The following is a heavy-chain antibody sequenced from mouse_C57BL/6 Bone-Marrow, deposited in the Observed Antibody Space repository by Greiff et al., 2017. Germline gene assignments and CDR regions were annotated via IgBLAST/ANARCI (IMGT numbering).Heavy chain of an antibody. V-gene: IGHV1-49*01. D-gene: IGHD2-5*01. J-gene: IGHJ2*01. CDR2: FTMYSDAT. CDR1: YFAFMASA. CDR3: ARWGYSNQSYYFDY. Sequence: LQQSGAELVRPGSSVKLSCKASYFAFMASAMHWVKQRPGHGLEWIGSFTMYSDATEYSENFKGKATLTANTSSSTAYRELSSLTSEDSAVYYCARWGYSNQSYYFDYWGQGTTLTVSS.